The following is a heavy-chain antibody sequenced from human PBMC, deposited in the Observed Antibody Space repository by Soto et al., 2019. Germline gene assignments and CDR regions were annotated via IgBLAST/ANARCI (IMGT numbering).Heavy chain of an antibody. CDR1: GFTFTSSA. V-gene: IGHV1-58*01. CDR3: AADLRGWSFDY. J-gene: IGHJ4*02. D-gene: IGHD6-19*01. Sequence: SVKVFCKASGFTFTSSAVQWVRQARGQRLEWIGWIVVGSGNTNYAQKFQERVTITRDMSTSTAYMELSSLRSEDTAVYYCAADLRGWSFDYWGQGTLVTVSS. CDR2: IVVGSGNT.